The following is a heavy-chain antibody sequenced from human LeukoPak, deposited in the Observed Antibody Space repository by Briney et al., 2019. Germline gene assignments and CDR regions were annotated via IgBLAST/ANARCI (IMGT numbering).Heavy chain of an antibody. CDR2: INPNSGGT. CDR3: ARDLRMYYYDSSGYRAEYFQH. V-gene: IGHV1-2*02. D-gene: IGHD3-22*01. J-gene: IGHJ1*01. CDR1: GYTFTGYY. Sequence: GVSVKVSCKASGYTFTGYYMHWVRQAPGQGLEWMGWINPNSGGTNYAQKFQGRVTMTRDTSISTAYMELSRLRSDDTAVYYCARDLRMYYYDSSGYRAEYFQHWGQGTLVTVSS.